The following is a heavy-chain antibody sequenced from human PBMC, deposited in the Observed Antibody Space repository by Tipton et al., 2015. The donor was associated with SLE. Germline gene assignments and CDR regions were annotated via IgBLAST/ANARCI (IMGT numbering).Heavy chain of an antibody. CDR3: VRHFSTVIQGPLYFDY. V-gene: IGHV4-39*01. CDR1: GGSIGSRPYY. J-gene: IGHJ4*02. Sequence: TLSLTCFVSGGSIGSRPYYWGWIRQPPGKGLEWIGSVSHGGSTYYNPSLNSRVTMSVDTSQNQFSLNLRSVTAADTAVYYCVRHFSTVIQGPLYFDYWGQGTLVTVSS. CDR2: VSHGGST. D-gene: IGHD2/OR15-2a*01.